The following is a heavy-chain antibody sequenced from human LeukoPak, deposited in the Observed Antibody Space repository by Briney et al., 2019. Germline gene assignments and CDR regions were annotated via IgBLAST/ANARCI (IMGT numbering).Heavy chain of an antibody. D-gene: IGHD2-2*01. CDR2: IIPIFGTA. V-gene: IGHV1-69*06. CDR1: GGTFSSYA. CDR3: ARTWGPSYCSSTSCPPYGMDV. J-gene: IGHJ6*04. Sequence: SVKVSCKASGGTFSSYAISWVRQAPGQGLEWMGGIIPIFGTANYAQRFQGRVTITADKSTSTAYIELSSLRSEDTAAYYCARTWGPSYCSSTSCPPYGMDVWGKGTTVTVSS.